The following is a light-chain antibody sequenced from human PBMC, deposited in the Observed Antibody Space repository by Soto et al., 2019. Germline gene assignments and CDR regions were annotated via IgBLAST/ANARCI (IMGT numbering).Light chain of an antibody. CDR2: DNN. CDR1: SSNIGNNY. CDR3: GTWDSSLSAEV. Sequence: QSLLTQPPSVYAAPGQKVTISCSGSSSNIGNNYVSWYQQLPGTAPKLLIYDNNKRPSGIPDRFSGSKSGTSATLGITGLQTGDEADYYCGTWDSSLSAEVFGTGTKVTVL. J-gene: IGLJ1*01. V-gene: IGLV1-51*01.